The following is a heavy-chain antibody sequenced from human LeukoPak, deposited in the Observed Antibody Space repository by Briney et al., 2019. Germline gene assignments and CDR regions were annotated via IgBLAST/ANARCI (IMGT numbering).Heavy chain of an antibody. V-gene: IGHV4-39*01. Sequence: SQTLSLTCDASGGSITGNTYYWGWLRQPPGKGLEWIGTIYYSGSTYYRPSLKSRVTISMDRSKNQISLKMASVTAADTAIFYCARRRYDSSTYNFDSWGPGTLVTVSS. D-gene: IGHD3-22*01. J-gene: IGHJ4*02. CDR3: ARRRYDSSTYNFDS. CDR1: GGSITGNTYY. CDR2: IYYSGST.